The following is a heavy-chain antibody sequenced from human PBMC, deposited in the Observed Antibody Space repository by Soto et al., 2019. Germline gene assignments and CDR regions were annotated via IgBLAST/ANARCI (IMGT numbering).Heavy chain of an antibody. D-gene: IGHD2-21*02. Sequence: QVQLVESGGGVVQPGGSLRLSCAASGFSFSTYAMHWVRQAPGKGLEWVAVISYDGGRKYYADSVTGRFTISRDNSKNTLYLQMXXLRAEDTAVYYCATVSYCGGACNSPFGFYYYGMDVWGQGTTVTVSS. J-gene: IGHJ6*02. CDR3: ATVSYCGGACNSPFGFYYYGMDV. V-gene: IGHV3-30*14. CDR2: ISYDGGRK. CDR1: GFSFSTYA.